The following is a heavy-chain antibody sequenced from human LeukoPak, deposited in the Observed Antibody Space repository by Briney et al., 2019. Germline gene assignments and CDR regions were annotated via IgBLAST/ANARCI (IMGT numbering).Heavy chain of an antibody. CDR2: IRYDGSYE. CDR3: AKDGGLHLYYYYNYMDI. J-gene: IGHJ6*03. V-gene: IGHV3-30*02. CDR1: GFSFNSYG. Sequence: GGSLRLSCAASGFSFNSYGMHWVRQAPGKGLEWVAFIRYDGSYEYYADSVKGRFTISRDNSKTTLYLQMNSLRSEDTAVYYCAKDGGLHLYYYYNYMDIWGKGTTVTVSS. D-gene: IGHD3-16*01.